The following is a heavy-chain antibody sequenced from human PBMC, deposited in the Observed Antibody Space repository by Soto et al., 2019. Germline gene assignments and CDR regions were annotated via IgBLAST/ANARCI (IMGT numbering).Heavy chain of an antibody. CDR1: IGSISSYY. CDR2: IYYSGST. V-gene: IGHV4-59*01. D-gene: IGHD4-17*01. CDR3: ARPYGDYVRGAFEI. J-gene: IGHJ3*02. Sequence: QVQLRASGPGLVKHSETLSLTCTVSIGSISSYYWSWIRQPPGKGLEWIGYIYYSGSTNYNPSLKSRVTISVDTSKNQFSLKLNSVTAADTAVYYCARPYGDYVRGAFEIWGQGTMVTVSS.